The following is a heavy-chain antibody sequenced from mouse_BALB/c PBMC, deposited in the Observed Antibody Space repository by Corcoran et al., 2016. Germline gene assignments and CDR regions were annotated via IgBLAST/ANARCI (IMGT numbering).Heavy chain of an antibody. V-gene: IGHV1S136*01. CDR3: ASDGYYYAMDY. CDR2: INPYNDGT. CDR1: GYTFTSYV. J-gene: IGHJ4*01. Sequence: EVQLQQSGPELVKSGASVKMSCKASGYTFTSYVMHWVKQKPGQGLEWIGYINPYNDGTKYNEKFKGKATLTSDKSSSTAYMELSSLTSEDSAVYYCASDGYYYAMDYWGQGTSVTVSS. D-gene: IGHD2-3*01.